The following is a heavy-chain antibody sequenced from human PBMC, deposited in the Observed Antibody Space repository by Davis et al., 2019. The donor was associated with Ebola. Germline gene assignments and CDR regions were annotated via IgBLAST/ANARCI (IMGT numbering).Heavy chain of an antibody. V-gene: IGHV1-69*06. D-gene: IGHD6-19*01. CDR1: GGTFSSYA. J-gene: IGHJ3*02. CDR2: IIPIFGTA. CDR3: ARRRGAVADDAFDI. Sequence: SVKVSCKASGGTFSSYAISWVRQAPGQGLEWMGGIIPIFGTANYAQKFQGRVTITADKSTSTAYMELSSLRSEDTAVYYCARRRGAVADDAFDIWGQGTMVTVSS.